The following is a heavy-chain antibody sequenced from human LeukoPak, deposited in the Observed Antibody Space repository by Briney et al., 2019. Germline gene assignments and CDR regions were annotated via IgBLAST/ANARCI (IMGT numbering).Heavy chain of an antibody. CDR1: GFTFDNYG. J-gene: IGHJ3*02. Sequence: GGALRLSCAASGFTFDNYGMSWVRQGPGKGLEWVSGIMWNGGSIGYAGSVKGRFTISRDNAKNSLYLQMNSLRAEDTALYYCARVRSSAWSEAFDIWGQGTMVTVSS. V-gene: IGHV3-20*04. CDR2: IMWNGGSI. CDR3: ARVRSSAWSEAFDI. D-gene: IGHD6-19*01.